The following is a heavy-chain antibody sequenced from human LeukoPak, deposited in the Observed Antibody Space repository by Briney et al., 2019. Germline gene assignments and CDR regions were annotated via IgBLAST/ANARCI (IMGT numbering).Heavy chain of an antibody. CDR3: ARESSANYGSGSYTWFDP. J-gene: IGHJ5*02. V-gene: IGHV4-4*02. CDR2: IYHSGST. D-gene: IGHD3-10*01. CDR1: GGSISSSNW. Sequence: SETLSHTCAVSGGSISSSNWWSWVRQPPGKGLEWIGEIYHSGSTNYNPSLKSRVTISVDKSKNQFSLKLSSVTAADTAVYYCARESSANYGSGSYTWFDPWGQGTLVTVSS.